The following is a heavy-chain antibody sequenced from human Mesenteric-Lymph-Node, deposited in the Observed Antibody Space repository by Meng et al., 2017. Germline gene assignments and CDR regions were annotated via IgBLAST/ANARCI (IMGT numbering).Heavy chain of an antibody. D-gene: IGHD1-26*01. J-gene: IGHJ4*02. V-gene: IGHV3-66*02. Sequence: GESLKISCAASGLTFSSYWMNWVRQAPGKGLEWVSVIYSGGTTFYADSVKGRFTISRDNSKNTLYLQMNSLRAEDTAVYYCVRDQGIVGASYFDYWGQGTLVTVSS. CDR3: VRDQGIVGASYFDY. CDR2: IYSGGTT. CDR1: GLTFSSYW.